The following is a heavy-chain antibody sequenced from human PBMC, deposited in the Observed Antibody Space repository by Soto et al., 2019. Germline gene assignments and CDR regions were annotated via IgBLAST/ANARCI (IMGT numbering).Heavy chain of an antibody. J-gene: IGHJ4*02. CDR1: GFTFSSYA. Sequence: PGGSLRLSCAASGFTFSSYAMHWVRQAPGKGLEWVAVISYDGSNKYYADSVKGRFTISRDNSKNTLYLQMNSLRAEDTAVYYCARDVDRTGFDYWGQGTLVTVSS. CDR3: ARDVDRTGFDY. V-gene: IGHV3-30-3*01. CDR2: ISYDGSNK. D-gene: IGHD1-1*01.